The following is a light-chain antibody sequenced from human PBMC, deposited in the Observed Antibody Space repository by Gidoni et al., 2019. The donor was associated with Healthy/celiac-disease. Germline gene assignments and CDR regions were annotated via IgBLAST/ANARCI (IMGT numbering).Light chain of an antibody. Sequence: DIQMTQSPSSLSAPVGDRVTITCRASQSISSYLNWYQQKPGKAPKLLIYAASSLQSGVPSRFSGSGSGTDFTLTISSLQPEDFATYYCQQSYSTRWTFXQXTKVEIK. CDR1: QSISSY. CDR2: AAS. J-gene: IGKJ1*01. V-gene: IGKV1-39*01. CDR3: QQSYSTRWT.